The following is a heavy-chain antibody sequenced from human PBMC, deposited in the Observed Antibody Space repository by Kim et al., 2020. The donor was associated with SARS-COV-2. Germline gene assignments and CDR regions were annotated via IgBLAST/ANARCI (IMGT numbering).Heavy chain of an antibody. Sequence: GGSLRLSCAASGFTFSSYTMNWVRQAPGKGLEWVSYITGRSNARYYADSVKGRFTVSRDNAKNSLFLQMNSLRDEDTAVYYCARDSGQYDDNSVYYLNFYYSGLDVWGQGTTVTVSS. CDR1: GFTFSSYT. CDR2: ITGRSNAR. D-gene: IGHD3-22*01. V-gene: IGHV3-48*02. CDR3: ARDSGQYDDNSVYYLNFYYSGLDV. J-gene: IGHJ6*02.